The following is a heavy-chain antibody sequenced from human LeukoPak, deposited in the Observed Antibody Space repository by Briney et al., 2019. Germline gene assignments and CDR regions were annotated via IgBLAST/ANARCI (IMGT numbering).Heavy chain of an antibody. V-gene: IGHV4-34*01. CDR3: ARGRPGYCSSTSCYMRSNWFDP. D-gene: IGHD2-2*02. CDR1: GESFSGYY. J-gene: IGHJ5*02. Sequence: SETLSLTCAVYGESFSGYYWSWIRQPPGRGLEWIGEINHSGSTNYNPSLKSRVTISVDTSKNQFSLKLSSVTAADTAVYYCARGRPGYCSSTSCYMRSNWFDPWGQGTLVTVSS. CDR2: INHSGST.